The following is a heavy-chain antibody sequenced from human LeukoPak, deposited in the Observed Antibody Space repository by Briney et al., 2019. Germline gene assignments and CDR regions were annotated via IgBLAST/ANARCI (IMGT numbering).Heavy chain of an antibody. CDR1: GFTFSSYA. CDR2: LSATSGST. Sequence: GGSLRLSCAASGFTFSSYAITWVRQAPGKGLKWVSILSATSGSTYYADSVKGRFTISRDNSKNTLYLRMNSLRAEDTAVYYCARAPTFYYYYMDVWGKGTTVTVSS. J-gene: IGHJ6*03. CDR3: ARAPTFYYYYMDV. V-gene: IGHV3-23*01. D-gene: IGHD4-11*01.